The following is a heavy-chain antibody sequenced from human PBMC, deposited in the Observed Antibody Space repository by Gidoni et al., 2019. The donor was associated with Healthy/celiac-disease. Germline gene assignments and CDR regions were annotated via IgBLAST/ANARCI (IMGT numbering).Heavy chain of an antibody. J-gene: IGHJ4*02. V-gene: IGHV4-34*01. CDR2: INHSGST. D-gene: IGHD6-19*01. Sequence: GLEWIGEINHSGSTNYNPSLKSRVTISVDTSKNQFSLKLSSVTAADTAVYYCVRQEWLVINYWGQGTLVTVSS. CDR3: VRQEWLVINY.